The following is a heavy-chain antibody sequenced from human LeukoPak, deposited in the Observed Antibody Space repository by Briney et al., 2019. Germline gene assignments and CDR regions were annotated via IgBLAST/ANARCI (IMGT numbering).Heavy chain of an antibody. Sequence: PGGSLRLSCEASGFTFDTHAMSWVRQAPEKGLEWVASVTSSGRTPYYADSVRGRFTISRDNSKNTLYLQMNSLRGEDTAVYYCAKGRPNFYETSGAYYKPKGDFWGQGSLVTVSS. J-gene: IGHJ4*02. CDR2: VTSSGRTP. CDR1: GFTFDTHA. V-gene: IGHV3-23*01. D-gene: IGHD3-10*01. CDR3: AKGRPNFYETSGAYYKPKGDF.